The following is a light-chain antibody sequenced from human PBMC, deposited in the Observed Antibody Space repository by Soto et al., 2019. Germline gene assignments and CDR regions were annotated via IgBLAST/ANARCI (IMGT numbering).Light chain of an antibody. V-gene: IGLV1-40*01. CDR2: GNS. CDR3: QSYDSSLSGSV. Sequence: QSVLTQPPSVSGAPGQRVTISCTGSSSNIGAGYDVHWYQQLPGTAPKLLIYGNSNRPSGVPDRFSGSESATSASLAITGLQAEDEADYYCQSYDSSLSGSVFGGGTKLTVL. J-gene: IGLJ3*02. CDR1: SSNIGAGYD.